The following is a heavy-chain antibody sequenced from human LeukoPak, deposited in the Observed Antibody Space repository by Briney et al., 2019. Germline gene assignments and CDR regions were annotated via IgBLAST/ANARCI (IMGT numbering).Heavy chain of an antibody. V-gene: IGHV1-46*01. J-gene: IGHJ6*02. Sequence: ASVKVSCKASGYTFTSYYMHWVRQAPGQGLEWMGIINPSGGSTSYAQKFQGRVTMTRDTSTSTVYMELSSLRSEDTAVYYCARDCIMITFGGVIAGGYYYYYGMDVWGQGTTVTVSS. CDR2: INPSGGST. CDR3: ARDCIMITFGGVIAGGYYYYYGMDV. D-gene: IGHD3-16*02. CDR1: GYTFTSYY.